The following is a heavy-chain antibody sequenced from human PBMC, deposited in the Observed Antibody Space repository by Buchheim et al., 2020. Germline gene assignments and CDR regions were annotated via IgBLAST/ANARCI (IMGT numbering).Heavy chain of an antibody. Sequence: EVQLVQSGAELKKPGESLKISCKGSGYNFDNYWIGWVRQKSGEGLEWVVLIYSGDSETRYSPAFQGQVTITAAKYIRTAFLQWRSLKASDIAVYYCARRGTSTTWYGDWFDPWGQGTL. D-gene: IGHD2-2*01. J-gene: IGHJ5*02. V-gene: IGHV5-51*01. CDR1: GYNFDNYW. CDR2: IYSGDSET. CDR3: ARRGTSTTWYGDWFDP.